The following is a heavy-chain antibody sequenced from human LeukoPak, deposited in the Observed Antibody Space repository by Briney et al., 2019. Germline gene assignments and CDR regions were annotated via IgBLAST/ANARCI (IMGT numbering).Heavy chain of an antibody. V-gene: IGHV3-23*01. J-gene: IGHJ4*02. CDR3: AKQLGYCSDGSCYFPY. CDR2: ISGSGAST. D-gene: IGHD2-15*01. Sequence: PGGSLRLSCLTSGFTFSTNAMSWVRQAPGKGLEWISGISGSGASTYYADSVQGRFTISRDNSKSTLCLQMNSLRAEDTAVYYCAKQLGYCSDGSCYFPYWGQGTLVTVSS. CDR1: GFTFSTNA.